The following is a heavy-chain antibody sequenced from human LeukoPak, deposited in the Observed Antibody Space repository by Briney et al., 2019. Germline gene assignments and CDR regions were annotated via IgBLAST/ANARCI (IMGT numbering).Heavy chain of an antibody. V-gene: IGHV4-39*01. CDR2: ILYTGTT. D-gene: IGHD1-26*01. CDR1: GGSISSRSSY. J-gene: IGHJ4*02. CDR3: ARRIVGAIDGFDY. Sequence: PSETLSLTCTVSGGSISSRSSYWTWIRQPPGKGLEWIATILYTGTTYYNPSLNSRVTISVATSKNQFSLKLSSVTAADTAVYYCARRIVGAIDGFDYWGQGTLVTVSS.